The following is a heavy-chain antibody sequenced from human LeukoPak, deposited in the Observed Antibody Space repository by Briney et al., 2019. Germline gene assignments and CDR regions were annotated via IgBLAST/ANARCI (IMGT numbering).Heavy chain of an antibody. J-gene: IGHJ6*03. CDR2: IGCKDYGGPT. D-gene: IGHD5-18*01. V-gene: IGHV3-49*04. CDR3: TRDSGQLGYSYGDYYYYYYMDV. Sequence: GGSLRLSCTSSEFTFGDYAMSWVRQAPGKGLEWVGFIGCKDYGGPTEYSASVKGRFTISRDDSNRIAYLQMNSLKTEGKVVYYCTRDSGQLGYSYGDYYYYYYMDVWGKGTTVIVSS. CDR1: EFTFGDYA.